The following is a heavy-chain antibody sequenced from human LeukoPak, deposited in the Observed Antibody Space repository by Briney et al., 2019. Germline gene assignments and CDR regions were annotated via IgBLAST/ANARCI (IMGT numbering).Heavy chain of an antibody. CDR3: ARDRDTYYDFWSGYPHNWFDP. CDR1: GGSISSHY. Sequence: SETLSLTCTVSGGSISSHYWSWIRQPAGKGLEWIGRIYTSGSTNYNPSLKSRVTMSVDTSKNQFSLKLSSVTAADTAVYYCARDRDTYYDFWSGYPHNWFDPWGQGTLVTVSS. V-gene: IGHV4-4*07. CDR2: IYTSGST. D-gene: IGHD3-3*01. J-gene: IGHJ5*02.